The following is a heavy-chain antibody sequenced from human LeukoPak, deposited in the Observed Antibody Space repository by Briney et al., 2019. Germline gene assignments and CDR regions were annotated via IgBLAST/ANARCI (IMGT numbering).Heavy chain of an antibody. D-gene: IGHD3-10*01. CDR2: SDSGGST. Sequence: GGSLRLSCAASGFTFSDYYMSWIRQAPGKGLEWVSISDSGGSTLYADSVKGRFTVSRDNSKNTLYLQMNSLRVEDTAVYYCAKSGMIRGAMDVWGQGTTVTVSS. CDR1: GFTFSDYY. V-gene: IGHV3-23*01. CDR3: AKSGMIRGAMDV. J-gene: IGHJ6*02.